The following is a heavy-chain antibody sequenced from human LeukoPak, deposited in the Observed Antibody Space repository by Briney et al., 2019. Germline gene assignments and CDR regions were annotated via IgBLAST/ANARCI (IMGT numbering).Heavy chain of an antibody. J-gene: IGHJ5*02. CDR1: GFTFDDYG. CDR2: INWNGGST. D-gene: IGHD6-19*01. CDR3: ARARYSSGWGNWFDP. V-gene: IGHV3-20*04. Sequence: GGSLRLSCAASGFTFDDYGMSWVRQAPGEGLEWVSGINWNGGSTGYADSVKGRFTISRDNAKNSLYLQMNSLRAEDTALYYCARARYSSGWGNWFDPWGQGTLVTVSS.